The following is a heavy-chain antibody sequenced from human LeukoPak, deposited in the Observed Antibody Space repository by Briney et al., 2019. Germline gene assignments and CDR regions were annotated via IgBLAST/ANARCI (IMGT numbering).Heavy chain of an antibody. Sequence: ASVKVSCKASGYTFTSYDINWVRQATGQGLEWMGWMNPNSGNTGYAQKFQGRVTITRNTSISTAYMELSSLRSEDTAVYYCATDIYCSSTSCYDHWGQGTLVTVSS. CDR2: MNPNSGNT. CDR1: GYTFTSYD. J-gene: IGHJ4*02. V-gene: IGHV1-8*03. CDR3: ATDIYCSSTSCYDH. D-gene: IGHD2-2*01.